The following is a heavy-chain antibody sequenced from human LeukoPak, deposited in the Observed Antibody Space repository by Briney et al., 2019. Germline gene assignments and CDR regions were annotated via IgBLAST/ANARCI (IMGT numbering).Heavy chain of an antibody. D-gene: IGHD3-22*01. V-gene: IGHV3-48*02. J-gene: IGHJ4*02. CDR2: ISSSGSTI. Sequence: GGSLRLSCAASGFTFSSYSMNWVRQAPGKGLEWVSYISSSGSTIYYADSVKGRFTISRDNAKNSLYLQMNSLRDEDTAVYYCARDRSSGYHGSVDYWGQGTLVTVSS. CDR1: GFTFSSYS. CDR3: ARDRSSGYHGSVDY.